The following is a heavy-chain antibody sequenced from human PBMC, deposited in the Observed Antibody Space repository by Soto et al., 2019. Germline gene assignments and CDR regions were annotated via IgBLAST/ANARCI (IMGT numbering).Heavy chain of an antibody. V-gene: IGHV4-34*01. Sequence: SETLSLTCAVYGGSFSGYYWSWIRQPPGKGLEWIGEINHSGSTNYNPSLKSRVTISVDTSKNQFSLKLSSVTAADTAVYYCARESLGGCSSTSCYTMPFDYWGQGTPVTVSS. CDR1: GGSFSGYY. D-gene: IGHD2-2*01. J-gene: IGHJ4*02. CDR3: ARESLGGCSSTSCYTMPFDY. CDR2: INHSGST.